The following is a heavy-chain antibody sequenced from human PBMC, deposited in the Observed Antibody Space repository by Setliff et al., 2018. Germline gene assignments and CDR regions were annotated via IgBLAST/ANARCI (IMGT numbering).Heavy chain of an antibody. CDR2: TSSGSNSI. Sequence: GGSLRLSCAASGFTFSIYSMNWVRQAPGKGLEWISYTSSGSNSIYYADSVMGRFTISRDNDMNFLYLQMNRLRPEDTAVYYCAKSGGDHCCPLYHHYYMDVWGTGTTVTVSS. V-gene: IGHV3-48*01. CDR3: AKSGGDHCCPLYHHYYMDV. J-gene: IGHJ6*03. D-gene: IGHD2-21*02. CDR1: GFTFSIYS.